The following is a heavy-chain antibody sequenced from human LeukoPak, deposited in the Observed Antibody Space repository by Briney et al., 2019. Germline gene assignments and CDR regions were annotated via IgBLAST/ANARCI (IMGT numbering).Heavy chain of an antibody. V-gene: IGHV3-21*01. D-gene: IGHD1-14*01. CDR1: GFTFSSYS. CDR2: ISSSSSYI. J-gene: IGHJ4*02. Sequence: PGGSLRLSCAASGFTFSSYSMNWVRQAPGKGLEWVSSISSSSSYIYYADSVKGRFTISRDNAKTSLYLQMNSLRAEDTAVYYCARDSRMEFDYWGQGTLVTVSS. CDR3: ARDSRMEFDY.